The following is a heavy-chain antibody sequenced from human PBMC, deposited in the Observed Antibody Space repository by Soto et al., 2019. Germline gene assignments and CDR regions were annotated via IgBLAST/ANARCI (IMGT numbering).Heavy chain of an antibody. CDR2: IYHSGST. D-gene: IGHD6-13*01. Sequence: QLQLQESGSGLVKPSQTLSLTCAVSSGSISSGGYSWSWIRQPPGKGLEWIGYIYHSGSTYYNPSLKSRVTVSVDRSKNQFSLKLSSVTAADTAVYYCARGLNTAAALDYWGQGTLVTVSS. CDR1: SGSISSGGYS. V-gene: IGHV4-30-2*01. J-gene: IGHJ4*02. CDR3: ARGLNTAAALDY.